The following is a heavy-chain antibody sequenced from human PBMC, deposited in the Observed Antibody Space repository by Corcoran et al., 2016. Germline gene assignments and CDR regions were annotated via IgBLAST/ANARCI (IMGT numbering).Heavy chain of an antibody. Sequence: QVQLVESGGGVVQPGRSLRLSCAASGFTFSSYGMHWVRQAPGKGLEWVAVISYDGSNKYYADSVKGRFTISRDNSKNKLYLQMNSLRAEDTAVYYCARDNSAYDSSGPFDPWGQGTLVTVSS. CDR2: ISYDGSNK. D-gene: IGHD3-22*01. CDR1: GFTFSSYG. J-gene: IGHJ5*02. CDR3: ARDNSAYDSSGPFDP. V-gene: IGHV3-30*03.